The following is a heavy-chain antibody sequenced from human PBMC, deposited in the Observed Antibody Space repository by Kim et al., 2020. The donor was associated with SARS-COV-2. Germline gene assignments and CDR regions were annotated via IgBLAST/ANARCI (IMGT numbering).Heavy chain of an antibody. J-gene: IGHJ4*02. CDR3: AKDPVFGSYLGTVDY. V-gene: IGHV3-23*01. D-gene: IGHD3-16*02. Sequence: GRFTISRDKSKNTLYLQMNSLRAEDTAVYYCAKDPVFGSYLGTVDYWGQGTLVTVSS.